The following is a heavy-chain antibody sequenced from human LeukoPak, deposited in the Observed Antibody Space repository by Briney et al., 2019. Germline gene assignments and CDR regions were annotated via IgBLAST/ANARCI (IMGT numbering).Heavy chain of an antibody. J-gene: IGHJ4*02. V-gene: IGHV3-9*01. CDR1: GFTFYDYA. CDR2: ISWNSGSI. D-gene: IGHD6-19*01. CDR3: AKDASGWYVRSYFDY. Sequence: PGRSLRLSCAASGFTFYDYAMHWVRQAPGKGLEWVSGISWNSGSIGYADSVKGRFTISRDNAKNSLYLQMNSLRAEDTALYYCAKDASGWYVRSYFDYWGQGTLVTVSS.